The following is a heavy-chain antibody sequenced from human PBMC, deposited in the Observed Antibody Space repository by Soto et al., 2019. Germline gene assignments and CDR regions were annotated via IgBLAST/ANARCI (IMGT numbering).Heavy chain of an antibody. V-gene: IGHV3-74*01. CDR1: GFTFTKYW. CDR2: INSDGSTS. Sequence: GGSVRLSCAASGFTFTKYWLDWVRQAPGKGLVWVSRINSDGSTSNYADSVKGRFTISRDNAKNTLYLQMNSLRAEDTAVYHCEVSWGSGAFDMWGQGTMVTVSS. CDR3: EVSWGSGAFDM. J-gene: IGHJ3*02. D-gene: IGHD7-27*01.